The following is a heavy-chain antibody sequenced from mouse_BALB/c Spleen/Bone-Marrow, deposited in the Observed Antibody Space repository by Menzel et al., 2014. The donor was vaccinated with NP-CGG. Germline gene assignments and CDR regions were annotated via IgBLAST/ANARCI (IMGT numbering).Heavy chain of an antibody. CDR1: GFSLTSYG. V-gene: IGHV2-9*02. D-gene: IGHD4-1*01. Sequence: VHLVESGPGLVAPSQSLSITCTVSGFSLTSYGVHWVRQPPGKGLEWLGVIWAGGSTNYNSALMSRLSISKDNSKSQVFLKMSSLQTDDTAMYYCARAGFDYWGQGTTLTVSS. CDR3: ARAGFDY. CDR2: IWAGGST. J-gene: IGHJ2*01.